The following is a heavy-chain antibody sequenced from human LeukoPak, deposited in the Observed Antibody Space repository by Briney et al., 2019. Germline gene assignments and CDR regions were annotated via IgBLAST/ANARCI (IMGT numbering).Heavy chain of an antibody. J-gene: IGHJ4*02. V-gene: IGHV3-21*01. Sequence: GGSLRLSCAASGFAFSSYSMNWVRQAPGKGLEWVSSISSSSSYIYYADSVKGRFTISRDNAKNSLYLQMHSVRAEDTAVYYCARDLYCSGGSCPGLFDYWGQGTLVTVSS. CDR2: ISSSSSYI. D-gene: IGHD2-15*01. CDR3: ARDLYCSGGSCPGLFDY. CDR1: GFAFSSYS.